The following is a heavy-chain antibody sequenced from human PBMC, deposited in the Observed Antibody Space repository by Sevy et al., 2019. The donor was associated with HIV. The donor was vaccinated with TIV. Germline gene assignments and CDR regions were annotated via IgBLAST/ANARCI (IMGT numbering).Heavy chain of an antibody. V-gene: IGHV5-51*01. J-gene: IGHJ6*02. D-gene: IGHD2-15*01. CDR2: IFPGDSDT. Sequence: GESLKISCKGSGYDFSTYWIAWVRQMPGKGLELMGIIFPGDSDTRYSPSFQGQVTISGDKSIRTSYLQWRSLKASDRAIYYCARRGILLRGGDYFYYGLDVWGQGTTVTVSS. CDR3: ARRGILLRGGDYFYYGLDV. CDR1: GYDFSTYW.